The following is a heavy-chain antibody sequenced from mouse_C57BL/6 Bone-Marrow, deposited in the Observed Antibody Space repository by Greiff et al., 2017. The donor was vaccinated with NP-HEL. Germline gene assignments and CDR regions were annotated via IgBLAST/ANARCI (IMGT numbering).Heavy chain of an antibody. CDR3: GRLGRWYFDD. V-gene: IGHV1-64*01. Sequence: QVQLQQPGAELVKPGASVKLSCKASGYTFTSYWMHWVKQRPGQGLEWIGMIHPNSGSTNYNEKFKSKATLTVDKSSSTAYMQLSSLTSEDSAVYYCGRLGRWYFDDWGTGTTVTVSS. J-gene: IGHJ1*03. CDR2: IHPNSGST. CDR1: GYTFTSYW. D-gene: IGHD3-1*01.